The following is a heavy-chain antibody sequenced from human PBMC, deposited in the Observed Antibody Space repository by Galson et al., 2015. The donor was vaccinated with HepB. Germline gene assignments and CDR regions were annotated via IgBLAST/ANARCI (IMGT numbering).Heavy chain of an antibody. Sequence: PALVKPTQTLTLTCTVSGFSLSTSGVGVGWIRQPPGKALEWLALIYWDDDKRYRSSLKSRLTSTKETSKNQVVLTVTNMDPVDTATYYCANLRRYCSGSTCYPGWYHDRGGGGTLVTVSS. D-gene: IGHD2-15*01. V-gene: IGHV2-5*02. J-gene: IGHJ2*01. CDR3: ANLRRYCSGSTCYPGWYHDR. CDR2: IYWDDDK. CDR1: GFSLSTSGVG.